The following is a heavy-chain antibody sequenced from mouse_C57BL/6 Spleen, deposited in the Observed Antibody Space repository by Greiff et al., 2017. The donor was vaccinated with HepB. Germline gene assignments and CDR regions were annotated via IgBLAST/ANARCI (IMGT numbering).Heavy chain of an antibody. J-gene: IGHJ1*03. D-gene: IGHD1-1*01. Sequence: VHVKQSGAELVKPGASVKLSCTASGFNIKDYYMHWVKQRTEQGLEWIGRIDPEDGETKYAPKFQGKATITADTSSNTAYLQLSSLTSEDTAVYYCARPYGSSYWYFDVWGTGTTVTVSS. CDR2: IDPEDGET. CDR1: GFNIKDYY. V-gene: IGHV14-2*01. CDR3: ARPYGSSYWYFDV.